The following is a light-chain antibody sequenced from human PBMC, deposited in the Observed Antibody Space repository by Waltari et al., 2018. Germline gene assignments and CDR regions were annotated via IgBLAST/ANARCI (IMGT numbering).Light chain of an antibody. Sequence: EIVLTQSPGTLSLSPGERATLSCRASQSVSSSYLAWYQQKPGQAPRLLIYGASSRATGIPDRFSGSVSGTDFTLTISRLEPXXFAVYYCXQYGXXPXNTFXGGTKXXXK. CDR3: XQYGXXPXNT. CDR1: QSVSSSY. V-gene: IGKV3-20*01. J-gene: IGKJ4*01. CDR2: GAS.